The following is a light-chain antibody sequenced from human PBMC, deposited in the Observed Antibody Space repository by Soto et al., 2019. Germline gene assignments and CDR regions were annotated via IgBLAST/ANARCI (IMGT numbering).Light chain of an antibody. V-gene: IGKV1-39*01. CDR1: QSISSY. J-gene: IGKJ1*01. Sequence: DIQMTQSPSSLSASVGDRVTNTCRARQSISSYLIWYQQKPGIASKLLIYAASSLQSGVPSRFSGSGSGTDFTLTISSLQPEDFATYYCQQSYSTPPGWTFGQGTKVDIK. CDR3: QQSYSTPPGWT. CDR2: AAS.